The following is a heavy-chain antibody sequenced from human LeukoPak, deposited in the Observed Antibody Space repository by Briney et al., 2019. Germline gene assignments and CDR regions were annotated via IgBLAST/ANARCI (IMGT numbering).Heavy chain of an antibody. V-gene: IGHV3-23*01. Sequence: GGSLRLSCAVSGITFSSYAMSWVRQAPGKGLEWVSAISGSGGSTFYADSVKGRFTISRDNSKNTLYLQMNSLRAEDTAVYYCAKMTTTPYYYYYGMDVWGQGTTVTISS. D-gene: IGHD4-17*01. CDR1: GITFSSYA. J-gene: IGHJ6*02. CDR2: ISGSGGST. CDR3: AKMTTTPYYYYYGMDV.